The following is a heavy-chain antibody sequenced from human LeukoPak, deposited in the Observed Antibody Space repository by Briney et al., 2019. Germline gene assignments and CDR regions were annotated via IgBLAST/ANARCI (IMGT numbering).Heavy chain of an antibody. CDR2: IRYDGSNK. J-gene: IGHJ6*03. CDR1: GFTFSNAW. D-gene: IGHD3-16*01. CDR3: AKSGGLPKISYYYYYMDV. V-gene: IGHV3-30*02. Sequence: GGSLRLSCAASGFTFSNAWMSWVRQAPGKGLEWVAFIRYDGSNKYYADSVKGRFTISRDNSKNTLYLQMNSLRAEDTAVYYCAKSGGLPKISYYYYYMDVWGKGTTVTVSS.